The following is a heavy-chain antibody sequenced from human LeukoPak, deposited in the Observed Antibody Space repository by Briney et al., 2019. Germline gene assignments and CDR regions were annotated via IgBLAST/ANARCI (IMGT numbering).Heavy chain of an antibody. D-gene: IGHD3-10*01. CDR1: GAPISSYF. V-gene: IGHV4-4*07. Sequence: SETLSLTCTVSGAPISSYFWSWIRQPAGKGLEWIGRNSASGTTNYSPSLQNRLTMSVDTSKNHFSLNLTSVTAADTAVYYCARESASGRPLDYWGQGTLVTVSS. CDR2: NSASGTT. CDR3: ARESASGRPLDY. J-gene: IGHJ4*02.